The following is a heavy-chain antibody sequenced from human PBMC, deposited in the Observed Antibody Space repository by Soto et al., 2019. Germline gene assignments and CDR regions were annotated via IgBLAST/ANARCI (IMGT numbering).Heavy chain of an antibody. D-gene: IGHD3-9*01. CDR1: GGSFSGYY. V-gene: IGHV4-34*01. J-gene: IGHJ4*02. Sequence: SETLSLTCAVYGGSFSGYYWSWIRQPPGKGLEWIGEINHSGSTNYNPSLKSRVTISVDTSKNQFSLKLSSVTAADTAVYYCARGRSLRYFDWFQGPYFDYWGQGTLVTVSS. CDR2: INHSGST. CDR3: ARGRSLRYFDWFQGPYFDY.